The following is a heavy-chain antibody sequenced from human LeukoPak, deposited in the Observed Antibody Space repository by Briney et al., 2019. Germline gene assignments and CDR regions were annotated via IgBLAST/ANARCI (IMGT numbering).Heavy chain of an antibody. CDR3: AKGGLRFLEWFPIDY. J-gene: IGHJ4*02. CDR2: ISGSGGST. Sequence: GGSLRLSCAASGFTFSSYAMSWVRQAPGQGLERVSAISGSGGSTYYAESVKGRFTISRDNSKNTLYLQMNSLRAEDTAVYYCAKGGLRFLEWFPIDYWGQGTLATVSS. CDR1: GFTFSSYA. V-gene: IGHV3-23*01. D-gene: IGHD3-3*01.